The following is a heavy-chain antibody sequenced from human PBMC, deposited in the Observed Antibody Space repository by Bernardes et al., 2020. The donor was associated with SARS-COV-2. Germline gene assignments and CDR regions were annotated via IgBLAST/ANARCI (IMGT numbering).Heavy chain of an antibody. V-gene: IGHV4-59*08. Sequence: SETLSLTCTVSGGSISSFYWNWIRQPPGKGLEWIGYIYYSGSTNYNPSLKSRVTMSLDTSKNQFSLKLSSVTAADTAVYYCASAYVFFAFDIWGQGTMVTVSS. CDR3: ASAYVFFAFDI. D-gene: IGHD3-10*02. J-gene: IGHJ3*02. CDR1: GGSISSFY. CDR2: IYYSGST.